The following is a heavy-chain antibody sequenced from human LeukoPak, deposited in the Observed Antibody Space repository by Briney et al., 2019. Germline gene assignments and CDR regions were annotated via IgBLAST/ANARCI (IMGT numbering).Heavy chain of an antibody. CDR3: ARDTGGGYSCYDC. V-gene: IGHV3-7*01. CDR1: GFTFSSYW. D-gene: IGHD5-18*01. Sequence: GGSLRLSCAASGFTFSSYWMTWIRQAPGKGLEWVANIRQDGSEKYYVDSVKGRFTISRDNAKNSLYLQMNSLRAEDTAVYYCARDTGGGYSCYDCWGQGTLVTVPS. CDR2: IRQDGSEK. J-gene: IGHJ4*02.